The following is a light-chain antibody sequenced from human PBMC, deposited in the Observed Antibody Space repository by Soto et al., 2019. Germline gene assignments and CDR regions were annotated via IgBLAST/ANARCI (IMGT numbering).Light chain of an antibody. CDR2: DAS. CDR3: QQSYSRVT. J-gene: IGKJ1*01. CDR1: QSISSW. V-gene: IGKV1-5*01. Sequence: DIQMTQSPSTLSASVGDRVTITCRASQSISSWLAWYQQKPGKAPKLLIYDASSLESGVPSRFSGSGSGTDFTLTISSLQPEDFATYYCQQSYSRVTFGQGTKVDIK.